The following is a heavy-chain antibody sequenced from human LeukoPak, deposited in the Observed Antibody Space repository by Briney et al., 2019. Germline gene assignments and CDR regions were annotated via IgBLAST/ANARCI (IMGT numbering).Heavy chain of an antibody. CDR1: GFSFSSYS. CDR2: ITASSSTI. V-gene: IGHV3-48*04. CDR3: VRARDPLHIDL. D-gene: IGHD6-6*01. J-gene: IGHJ5*02. Sequence: GGSLRLSCVASGFSFSSYSFNWVRQAPGQGLEWVSYITASSSTIDYADSVKGRLTISRDNAKRSLYLLLTSLRVEDTAVYYCVRARDPLHIDLWGQGTLVTVSS.